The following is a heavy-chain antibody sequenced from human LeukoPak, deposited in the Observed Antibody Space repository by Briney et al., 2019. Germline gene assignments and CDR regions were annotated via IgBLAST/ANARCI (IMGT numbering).Heavy chain of an antibody. Sequence: PGGSLRLSCAASGFTFSDYYMSWIRQAPGKGLEWVSYISSSGSTIYYADSVKGRFTISRDNAKNSLYLQINSLRAEDTAVYYCARVEGSSWLHYYYYMDVWGKGTTVTVSS. V-gene: IGHV3-11*01. CDR3: ARVEGSSWLHYYYYMDV. D-gene: IGHD6-13*01. CDR2: ISSSGSTI. CDR1: GFTFSDYY. J-gene: IGHJ6*03.